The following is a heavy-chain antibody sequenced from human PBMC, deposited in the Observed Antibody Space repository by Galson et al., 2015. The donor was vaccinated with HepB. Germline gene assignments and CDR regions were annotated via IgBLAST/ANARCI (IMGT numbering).Heavy chain of an antibody. J-gene: IGHJ4*02. CDR1: GGSISSSSYY. CDR3: ASPRRSSGWFDFDY. D-gene: IGHD6-19*01. V-gene: IGHV4-39*01. Sequence: LSLTCTVSGGSISSSSYYWGWIRQPPGKGLEWIGSIYYSGSTYYNPSLKSRVTISVDTSKNQFSLKLSSVTAADTAVYYCASPRRSSGWFDFDYWGQGTLVTVSS. CDR2: IYYSGST.